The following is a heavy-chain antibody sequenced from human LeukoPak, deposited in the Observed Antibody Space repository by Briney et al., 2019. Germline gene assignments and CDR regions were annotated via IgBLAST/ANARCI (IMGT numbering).Heavy chain of an antibody. CDR3: AKGRNVLRYPYGMDV. Sequence: GGSLRLSCAASGFTFSSYAMSWVRQAPGKGLEWVSAISASGGSTYYADSVKGRFTISRDNSKNTLYLQMNCLRAEDTAVYYCAKGRNVLRYPYGMDVWGQGTTVTVSS. D-gene: IGHD3-9*01. CDR1: GFTFSSYA. CDR2: ISASGGST. V-gene: IGHV3-23*01. J-gene: IGHJ6*02.